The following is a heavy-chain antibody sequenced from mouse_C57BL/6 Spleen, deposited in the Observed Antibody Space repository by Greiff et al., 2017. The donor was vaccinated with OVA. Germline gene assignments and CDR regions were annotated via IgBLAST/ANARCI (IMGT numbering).Heavy chain of an antibody. J-gene: IGHJ2*01. D-gene: IGHD1-1*01. CDR2: IRNKANGYTT. Sequence: EVQLVESGGGLVQPGGSLSLSCAASGFTFTDYYMSWVRQPPGKALEWLGFIRNKANGYTTEYSASVKGRFTISRDNSQSILYLQMNALRAEDSATYYCARGGSSYGPFSDYWGQGTTLTVSS. CDR3: ARGGSSYGPFSDY. V-gene: IGHV7-3*01. CDR1: GFTFTDYY.